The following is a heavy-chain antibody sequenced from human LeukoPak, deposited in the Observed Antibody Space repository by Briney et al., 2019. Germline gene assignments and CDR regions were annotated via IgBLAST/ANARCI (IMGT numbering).Heavy chain of an antibody. CDR3: AKDISPIGEVFDY. Sequence: GGSLRLSCAASGFTFGSYAMSWVRQAPGKGLEWVSAISGDGGSTYYADSVKGRFTISRDNSKNSLYLQMNSLRTEDTALYYCAKDISPIGEVFDYWGQGTLVTVSS. CDR1: GFTFGSYA. CDR2: ISGDGGST. D-gene: IGHD2/OR15-2a*01. V-gene: IGHV3-43*02. J-gene: IGHJ4*02.